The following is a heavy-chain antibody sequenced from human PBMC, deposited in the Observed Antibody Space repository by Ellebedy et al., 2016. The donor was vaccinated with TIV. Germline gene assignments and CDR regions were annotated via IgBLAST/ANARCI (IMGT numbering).Heavy chain of an antibody. CDR3: ARGYCSDITCAE. Sequence: GGSLRLXXAASGFISSDYAMTWVRQAPGKGLEWVSDISGRGDNIYYADSVKGRFTISRDNSKNTVYLQMNSLRAEDTAVYYCARGYCSDITCAEWGQGTLVTVSS. CDR2: ISGRGDNI. D-gene: IGHD2-15*01. V-gene: IGHV3-23*01. J-gene: IGHJ4*02. CDR1: GFISSDYA.